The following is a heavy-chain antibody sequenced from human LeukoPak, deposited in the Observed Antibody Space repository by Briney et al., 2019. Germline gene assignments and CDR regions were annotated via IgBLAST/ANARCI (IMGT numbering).Heavy chain of an antibody. CDR3: TRGVTIVPDY. J-gene: IGHJ4*02. D-gene: IGHD2-8*01. CDR1: GFTFSNYW. CDR2: IKQDGSGK. Sequence: GGSLRLSCAVSGFTFSNYWMTWVSQAPGKGLEWVANIKQDGSGKYYVDSVKGRFTISRDNAKSSLYLQMNSLRVEDTAVYYCTRGVTIVPDYWGQGTLVTVSS. V-gene: IGHV3-7*01.